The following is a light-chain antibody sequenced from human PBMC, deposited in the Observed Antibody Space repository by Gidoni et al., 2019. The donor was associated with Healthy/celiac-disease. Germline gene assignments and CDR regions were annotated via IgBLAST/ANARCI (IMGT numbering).Light chain of an antibody. J-gene: IGKJ4*01. CDR2: DAS. CDR1: QSITNN. CDR3: QQRSNWPRGT. V-gene: IGKV3-11*01. Sequence: IVLTQSPATLSLSPGEGATLSCTSSQSITNNLAWYQQKPGQPPRLLIFDASTRATGLPARFSASGSGTDFTLTISSLDLEDFAIYYCQQRSNWPRGTFGGGTKLEIK.